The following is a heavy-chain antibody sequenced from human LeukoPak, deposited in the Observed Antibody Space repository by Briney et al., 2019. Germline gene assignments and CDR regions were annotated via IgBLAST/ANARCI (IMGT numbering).Heavy chain of an antibody. V-gene: IGHV1-69*13. CDR1: GGTFSSYA. D-gene: IGHD3-3*01. J-gene: IGHJ5*02. CDR3: ARAGNFWSGPNWFDP. Sequence: ASVKVSCKASGGTFSSYAISWVRQAPGQGLEWMGGIIPISGTANYAQKFQGRVTITADESTSTAYMELSSLRSEDTAVYYCARAGNFWSGPNWFDPWGQGTLVTVSS. CDR2: IIPISGTA.